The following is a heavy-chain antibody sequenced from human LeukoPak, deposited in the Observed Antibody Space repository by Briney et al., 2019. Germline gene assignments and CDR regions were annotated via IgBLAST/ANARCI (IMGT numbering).Heavy chain of an antibody. Sequence: SETLSLTCTVSGGSISSNSYYWGWIRQSPGKGLEYIGTIYYSGSTYYSPSLKSRVTISVDTSKNQFSLKLSSVTAADTAVYYCARDSSPTYYDILTGPTPPAFDIWGQGTMVTVSS. CDR1: GGSISSNSYY. J-gene: IGHJ3*02. D-gene: IGHD3-9*01. CDR2: IYYSGST. CDR3: ARDSSPTYYDILTGPTPPAFDI. V-gene: IGHV4-39*02.